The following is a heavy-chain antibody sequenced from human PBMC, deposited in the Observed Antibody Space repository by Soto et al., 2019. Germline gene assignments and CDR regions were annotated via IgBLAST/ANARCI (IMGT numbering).Heavy chain of an antibody. CDR1: GGSISSYY. Sequence: SETLSLTCTVSGGSISSYYWSWIRQPPGKGLEWIGYIYYSGSTNYNPSLKSRVTISVDTSKNQFSLKLSSVTAADTAVYYCARSYCTNGVCYTVFDYWGQGTLVTVSS. CDR2: IYYSGST. V-gene: IGHV4-59*08. J-gene: IGHJ4*02. CDR3: ARSYCTNGVCYTVFDY. D-gene: IGHD2-8*01.